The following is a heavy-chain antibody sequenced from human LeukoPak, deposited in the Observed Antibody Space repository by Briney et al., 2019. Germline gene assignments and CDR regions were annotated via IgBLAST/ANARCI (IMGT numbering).Heavy chain of an antibody. V-gene: IGHV4-38-2*02. D-gene: IGHD3-22*01. J-gene: IGHJ4*02. CDR1: GYSITSGYY. CDR3: ARVNYDSSGYYCFDY. Sequence: ASETLSLTCTVSGYSITSGYYWGWIRQPPGKGLEWIGNIYHSGSAYYNPSLKSRVTISVDTSKNQFSLKLSSVTAADTAVYYCARVNYDSSGYYCFDYWGQGTLVTVSS. CDR2: IYHSGSA.